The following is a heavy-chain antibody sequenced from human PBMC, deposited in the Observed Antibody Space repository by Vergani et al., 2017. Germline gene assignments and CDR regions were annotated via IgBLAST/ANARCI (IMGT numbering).Heavy chain of an antibody. CDR2: IIPIFGIA. J-gene: IGHJ4*02. V-gene: IGHV1-69*10. Sequence: VQLVQSGAEVKKPGATVKISCKVSGGTFSSYAISWVRQAPGQGLEWMGGIIPIFGIANYAQKFQGRVTITADKSTSTAYMELSSLRSEDTAVYYCARGGITGMTGYFDYWGQGTLVTVSS. CDR3: ARGGITGMTGYFDY. CDR1: GGTFSSYA. D-gene: IGHD1-20*01.